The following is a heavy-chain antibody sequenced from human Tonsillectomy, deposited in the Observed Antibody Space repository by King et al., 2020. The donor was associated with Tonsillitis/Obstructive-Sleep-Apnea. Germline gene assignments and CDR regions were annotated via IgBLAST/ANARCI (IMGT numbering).Heavy chain of an antibody. D-gene: IGHD2-15*01. CDR1: GFTFSDYY. V-gene: IGHV3-11*05. CDR2: ISSSSSYT. J-gene: IGHJ6*03. CDR3: ARARGDIVPYYYMDV. Sequence: QEQLVQSGGGLVKPGGSLRLSCAASGFTFSDYYMSWIRQAPGKGLEWVSYISSSSSYTNYADSVKGRFTISRDNAKNSLHLQMNSLRAEDTAVYYCARARGDIVPYYYMDVWGKGTTVTVSS.